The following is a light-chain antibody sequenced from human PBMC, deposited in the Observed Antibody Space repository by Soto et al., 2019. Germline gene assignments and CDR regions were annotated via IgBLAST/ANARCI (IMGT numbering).Light chain of an antibody. J-gene: IGLJ3*02. Sequence: QSALTQPRSVSGSPGQSVTISCTGTSSDVGGYNYVSWYQQHPGKAPKFMIYDVSKRPSGVPDRFSGSKSGNTASLTISGLQAEDEADYYCCSYAGSYTPNWVFGGGTKLTVL. CDR2: DVS. CDR3: CSYAGSYTPNWV. V-gene: IGLV2-11*01. CDR1: SSDVGGYNY.